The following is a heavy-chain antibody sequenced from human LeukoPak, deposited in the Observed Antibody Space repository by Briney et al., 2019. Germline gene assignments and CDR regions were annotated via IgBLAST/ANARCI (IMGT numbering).Heavy chain of an antibody. CDR1: GGSISSYY. J-gene: IGHJ5*02. CDR3: ARGRPMGVRGVIITVDP. Sequence: PSETLSLTCTVSGGSISSYYWSWIRQPPGKGLEWIGYIYYSGSTNYNPSLKSRVTISVDTSKNQFSLKLTSVTAADTAVYYCARGRPMGVRGVIITVDPWGQGTLVTVSS. CDR2: IYYSGST. V-gene: IGHV4-59*12. D-gene: IGHD3-10*01.